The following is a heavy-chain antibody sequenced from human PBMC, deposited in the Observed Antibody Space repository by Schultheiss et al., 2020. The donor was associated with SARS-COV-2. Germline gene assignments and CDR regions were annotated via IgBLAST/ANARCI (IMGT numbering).Heavy chain of an antibody. Sequence: GGSLRLSCAASGFTFSSYAMSWVRQAPGKGLEWVSVIYSGGSTYYADSVKGRFTISRDNSKNTLYLQMNSLRAEDTAVYYCAREIGGYSYGSWGQGTMVTVSS. CDR1: GFTFSSYA. D-gene: IGHD5-18*01. CDR2: IYSGGST. J-gene: IGHJ3*01. CDR3: AREIGGYSYGS. V-gene: IGHV3-23*03.